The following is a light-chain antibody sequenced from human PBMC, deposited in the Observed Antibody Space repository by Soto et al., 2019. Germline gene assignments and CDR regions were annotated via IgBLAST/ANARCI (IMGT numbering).Light chain of an antibody. CDR2: AAS. CDR1: QSISSY. V-gene: IGKV1-39*01. Sequence: DIHLTQSPSSLSAFVGDRVTITCRESQSISSYLNWYQQKPGKAPKLLIYAASSLQSGVPSRFSGSGSGTDFTLTISSLQPEDFGTYYCQQSYSSPPLFGGGTKVDIK. CDR3: QQSYSSPPL. J-gene: IGKJ4*01.